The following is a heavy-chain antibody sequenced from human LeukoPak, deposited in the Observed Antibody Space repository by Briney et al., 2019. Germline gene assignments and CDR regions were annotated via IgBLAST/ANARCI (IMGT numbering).Heavy chain of an antibody. CDR2: ISGSSGST. CDR1: GFTLSRYG. CDR3: AKTRGWELLSDSFDH. D-gene: IGHD1-26*01. J-gene: IGHJ4*02. V-gene: IGHV3-23*01. Sequence: GGSLRLSCAASGFTLSRYGMSWVRQAPGKGLEWVSAISGSSGSTYYADSVKARFTISRDNSKNTLYLQMNSLRAEDTAVYYCAKTRGWELLSDSFDHWGQGTLVTVSS.